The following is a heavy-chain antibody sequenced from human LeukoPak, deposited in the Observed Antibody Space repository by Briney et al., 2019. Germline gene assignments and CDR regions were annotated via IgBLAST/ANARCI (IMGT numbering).Heavy chain of an antibody. CDR1: GGSMSSSGQY. CDR3: ARNMTAISRLDVFDI. CDR2: IYYSGST. Sequence: SETLSLTCTVSGGSMSSSGQYWGWIRQSPVKGLEWIGSIYYSGSTYYNPSLKSRVTISVDTSKNQFSLELRSVTAAGTAIYYCARNMTAISRLDVFDIWGPGTMVTVS. V-gene: IGHV4-39*01. J-gene: IGHJ3*02. D-gene: IGHD2-21*02.